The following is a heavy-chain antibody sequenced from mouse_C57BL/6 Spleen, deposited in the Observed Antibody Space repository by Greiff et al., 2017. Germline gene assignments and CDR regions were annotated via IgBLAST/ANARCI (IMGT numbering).Heavy chain of an antibody. CDR3: AREGTPLLSRGYAMGY. CDR1: GYSFTDYN. CDR2: INPNHGTT. J-gene: IGHJ4*01. Sequence: EVQLQQSGPELAKPGASVKISCKASGYSFTDYNMNRVKQSNGNSLVWIGVINPNHGTTSFNQNSKGKATLTVDQASSAAYMQLQSLTSEDSAVYYCAREGTPLLSRGYAMGYWGQGSSVTIS. D-gene: IGHD2-12*01. V-gene: IGHV1-39*01.